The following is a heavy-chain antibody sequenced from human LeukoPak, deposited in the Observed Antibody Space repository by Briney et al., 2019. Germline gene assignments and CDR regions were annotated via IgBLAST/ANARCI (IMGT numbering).Heavy chain of an antibody. D-gene: IGHD3-22*01. Sequence: GGSLRLSCAGSGFIVSNTYMTWVRQAPGEGLNWVSVIYHGGSTYYADSVKGRFTISRDNSKNTLYLQMNSLRAEDTAVYYCAKEGSSGYYGYFDYWGQGTLVTVSS. CDR3: AKEGSSGYYGYFDY. CDR2: IYHGGST. CDR1: GFIVSNTY. V-gene: IGHV3-53*01. J-gene: IGHJ4*02.